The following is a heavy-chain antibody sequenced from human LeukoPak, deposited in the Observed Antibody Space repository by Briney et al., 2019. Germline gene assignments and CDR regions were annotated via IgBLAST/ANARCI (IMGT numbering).Heavy chain of an antibody. J-gene: IGHJ4*02. CDR1: GGSISSSSYY. V-gene: IGHV4-39*07. CDR3: ARYSSSWPRGFDY. CDR2: IYYSGST. D-gene: IGHD6-13*01. Sequence: SETLSLTCTVSGGSISSSSYYWGWIRQPPGKGLEWIGSIYYSGSTYYNPSLKSRVTISVDKSKNQFSLKLSSVTAADTAVYYCARYSSSWPRGFDYWGQGTLVTVSS.